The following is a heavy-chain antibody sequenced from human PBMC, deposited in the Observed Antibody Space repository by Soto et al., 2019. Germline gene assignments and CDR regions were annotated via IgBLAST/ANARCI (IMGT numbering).Heavy chain of an antibody. Sequence: SETLSLTCAVSGYSISSSNWWGWIRQPPGKGLEWIGYIYYSGTTYYNPYLKSRVTMSVDTSKNQFSLKLTSVTAVDTAVYYCARREIQGPIDYWGQGALVTVSS. CDR3: ARREIQGPIDY. D-gene: IGHD1-26*01. V-gene: IGHV4-28*01. CDR2: IYYSGTT. J-gene: IGHJ4*02. CDR1: GYSISSSNW.